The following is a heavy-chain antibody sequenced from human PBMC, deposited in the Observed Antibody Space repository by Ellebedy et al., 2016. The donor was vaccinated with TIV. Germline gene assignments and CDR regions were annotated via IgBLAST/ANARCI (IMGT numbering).Heavy chain of an antibody. D-gene: IGHD3-3*01. CDR1: GYSFTDYW. CDR2: IDPGDSYT. Sequence: GESLKISCKGSGYSFTDYWISWVRQMPGKDLEWMGRIDPGDSYTNYSPSFQGHVTLSVDKSINPAYLQWSSLKAADTAIYFCARHAAIFGVVVDKYWYFDLWGRGTLVTVSS. J-gene: IGHJ2*01. CDR3: ARHAAIFGVVVDKYWYFDL. V-gene: IGHV5-10-1*01.